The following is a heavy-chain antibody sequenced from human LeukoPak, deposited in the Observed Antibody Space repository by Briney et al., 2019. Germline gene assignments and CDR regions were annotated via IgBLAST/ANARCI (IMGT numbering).Heavy chain of an antibody. D-gene: IGHD3-10*01. CDR2: IKSKTDGGTT. V-gene: IGHV3-15*01. CDR3: TTDYYGSGSYPDAFDI. CDR1: GFTFSNAW. Sequence: GGSLRLSCAASGFTFSNAWMSWVRQAPGKGLEWVGRIKSKTDGGTTDYAAPVKGRFTTSRDDSKNTLYLQMNSLKTEDTAVYYCTTDYYGSGSYPDAFDIWGRGTMVTVSS. J-gene: IGHJ3*02.